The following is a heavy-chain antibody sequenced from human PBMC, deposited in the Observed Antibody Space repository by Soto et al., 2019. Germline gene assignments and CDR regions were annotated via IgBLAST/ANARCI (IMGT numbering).Heavy chain of an antibody. V-gene: IGHV1-69*02. D-gene: IGHD3-16*02. J-gene: IGHJ4*02. CDR1: GGTFSSYT. Sequence: GASVKVSCKASGGTFSSYTISWVRQAPGQGLEWMGRIIPILGIANYAQKLQGRVTMTTDTSTSTAYMELRSLRSDDTAVYYCARHTKDYDYIWGSYPHFDYWGQGTLVTVSS. CDR2: IIPILGIA. CDR3: ARHTKDYDYIWGSYPHFDY.